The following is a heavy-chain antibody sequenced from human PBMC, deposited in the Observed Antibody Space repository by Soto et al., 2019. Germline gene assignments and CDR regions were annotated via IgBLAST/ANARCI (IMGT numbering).Heavy chain of an antibody. J-gene: IGHJ5*02. Sequence: SETLSLTCGVSGGSSRRSSYFWGWFRQPPGKGLEWIASVYYSGTPYYNPSLKSRVTISIDTSKSQISLKLNSLTAADTAVYYCARADTAIVPSGSWGQVILVTVS. CDR2: VYYSGTP. V-gene: IGHV4-39*01. D-gene: IGHD5-18*01. CDR3: ARADTAIVPSGS. CDR1: GGSSRRSSYF.